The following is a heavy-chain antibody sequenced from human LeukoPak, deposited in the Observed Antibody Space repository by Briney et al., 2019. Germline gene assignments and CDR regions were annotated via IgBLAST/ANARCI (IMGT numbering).Heavy chain of an antibody. CDR1: GFTVSSNY. D-gene: IGHD6-6*01. J-gene: IGHJ4*02. Sequence: SGGSLRLSCAASGFTVSSNYMSWVRQAPGKGLEWVSVIYSGGSTYYADSVKGRFTISRDNSKNTPYLQMNSLRAEDTAVYYCARDSEYSSSFGVYWGQGTLVTVSS. V-gene: IGHV3-66*01. CDR3: ARDSEYSSSFGVY. CDR2: IYSGGST.